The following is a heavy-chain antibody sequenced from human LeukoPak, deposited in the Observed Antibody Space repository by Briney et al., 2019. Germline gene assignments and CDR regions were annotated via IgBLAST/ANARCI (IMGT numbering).Heavy chain of an antibody. V-gene: IGHV3-48*04. D-gene: IGHD5-12*01. CDR3: ARDWGSTGYDLYDS. J-gene: IGHJ4*02. CDR2: INTNGEGV. CDR1: TDTFSSYS. Sequence: GGSLRLSCVGSTDTFSSYSMNWFRQAPGKGLEWLSYINTNGEGVYYVDSVKDRFTISRDNAKNSLDLQMDSLRAEDTAVYYCARDWGSTGYDLYDSWGQGTLVTVSS.